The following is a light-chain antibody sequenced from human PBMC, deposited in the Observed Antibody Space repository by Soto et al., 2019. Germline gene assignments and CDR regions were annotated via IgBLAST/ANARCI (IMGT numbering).Light chain of an antibody. J-gene: IGLJ2*01. CDR2: RNN. Sequence: QAVVTQPPSASGTPGQRVTIFCSGSSSNIGSNYVYWYQQLPGTPPKLLIYRNNQRPSGVPDRFSGSKSGTSASLAISGLRSEDEADYYCAAWDDSLSGPVFGGGTKLTVL. CDR3: AAWDDSLSGPV. V-gene: IGLV1-47*01. CDR1: SSNIGSNY.